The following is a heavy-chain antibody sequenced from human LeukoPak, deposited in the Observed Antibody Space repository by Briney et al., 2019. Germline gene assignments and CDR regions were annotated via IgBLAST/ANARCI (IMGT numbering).Heavy chain of an antibody. V-gene: IGHV3-23*01. D-gene: IGHD3-16*01. CDR1: GFTFSNYA. CDR3: AKRPYEPYYFDF. J-gene: IGHJ4*02. CDR2: ITAGGGGT. Sequence: GGSLRLSCAASGFTFSNYAVTWVRQSPGKGLEWLSAITAGGGGTNYADSVKGRFTISRDNSKNTLYLQMNSLRAEDMAVYYCAKRPYEPYYFDFWGQGMLVTVSS.